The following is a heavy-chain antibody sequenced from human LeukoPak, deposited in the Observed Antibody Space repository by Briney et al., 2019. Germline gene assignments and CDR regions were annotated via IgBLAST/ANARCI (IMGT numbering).Heavy chain of an antibody. CDR2: IKEDGSDK. V-gene: IGHV3-7*02. CDR1: GFSFSSYW. J-gene: IGHJ4*02. CDR3: TKYGDDDTPGLS. D-gene: IGHD4-17*01. Sequence: GGSLRLSCAASGFSFSSYWMTWVRQAPGKGLEWVANIKEDGSDKYYVDSVKGRFTISRDNAKNSLYLQMKSLRAEDTAVYYCTKYGDDDTPGLSWGQGTLVTVSS.